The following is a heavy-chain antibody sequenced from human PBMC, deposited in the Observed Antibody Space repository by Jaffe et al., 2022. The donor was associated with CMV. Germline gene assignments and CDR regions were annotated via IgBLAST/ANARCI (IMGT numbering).Heavy chain of an antibody. CDR1: GGTFSSYA. CDR3: ARDLVEAMVANYYYYGMDV. J-gene: IGHJ6*02. V-gene: IGHV1-69*01. CDR2: IIPIFGTA. Sequence: QVQLVQSGAEVKKPGSSVKVSCKASGGTFSSYAISWVRQAPGQGLEWMGGIIPIFGTANYAQKFQGRVTITADESTSTAYMELSSLRSEDTAVYYCARDLVEAMVANYYYYGMDVWGQGTTVTVSS. D-gene: IGHD5-18*01.